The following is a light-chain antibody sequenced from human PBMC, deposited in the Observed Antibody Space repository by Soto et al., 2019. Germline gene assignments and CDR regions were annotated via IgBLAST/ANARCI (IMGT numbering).Light chain of an antibody. CDR2: DAS. J-gene: IGKJ4*01. V-gene: IGKV3-11*01. CDR1: LTVTTN. Sequence: SPGEGRTHTCMASLTVTTNLVWYHQKPGQPPRLLIYDASTRATGIPDRFSGSGSGTDRTLSAVRVFPVDCAVYLWEQCASCAARSTFGGGTKVDIK. CDR3: EQCASCAARST.